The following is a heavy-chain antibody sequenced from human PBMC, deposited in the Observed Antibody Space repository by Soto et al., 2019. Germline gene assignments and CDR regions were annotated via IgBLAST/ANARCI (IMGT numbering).Heavy chain of an antibody. V-gene: IGHV3-30*03. CDR3: ARFRGYYDDNRENLDY. CDR2: ISYDGSNE. CDR1: GFTFSNNG. D-gene: IGHD3-22*01. J-gene: IGHJ4*02. Sequence: GGSLRLSCAASGFTFSNNGMHWVRQAPGKGLEWVAVISYDGSNEHYADSVKGRFTISRDNSKNTLYLQMNSLRAEDTAVYYCARFRGYYDDNRENLDYWGQGTLVTVSS.